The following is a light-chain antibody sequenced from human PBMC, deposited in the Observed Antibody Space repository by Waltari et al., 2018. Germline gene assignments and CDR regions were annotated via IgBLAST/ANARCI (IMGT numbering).Light chain of an antibody. CDR3: QQYDRWPLT. Sequence: VVLTQSPATLSLSPGERAPLPCRASQGVSKFLAWFQQKPGQSPRLLVYDVSTRATGIPSRFSGSGPGPEFILTINSLEPEDFAVYYCQQYDRWPLTFGGGTKLEIK. CDR2: DVS. V-gene: IGKV3D-11*01. J-gene: IGKJ4*01. CDR1: QGVSKF.